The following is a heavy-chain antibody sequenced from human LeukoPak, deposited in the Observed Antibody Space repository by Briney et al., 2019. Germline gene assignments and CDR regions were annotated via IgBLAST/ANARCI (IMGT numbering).Heavy chain of an antibody. J-gene: IGHJ4*02. CDR3: ARDLYGVSHDY. CDR2: ICSSGST. V-gene: IGHV3-53*01. Sequence: GGSLRLSCAASGFTVSSNYRNWVRQAPGKGLEWVSVICSSGSTYYADSVKGRFTISRDNSKNTLYLQMNSLRAEDTAVYYCARDLYGVSHDYRGQGTLVTVSS. D-gene: IGHD4-17*01. CDR1: GFTVSSNY.